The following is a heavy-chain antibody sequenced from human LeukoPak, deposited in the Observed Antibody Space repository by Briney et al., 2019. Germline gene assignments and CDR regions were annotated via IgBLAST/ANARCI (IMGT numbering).Heavy chain of an antibody. J-gene: IGHJ3*02. V-gene: IGHV3-23*01. Sequence: QPGGSLRLSCVTSGFSFSTYDMSWVRQAPGKGLEWVSGITANTRGSITYYADSVKGRFTISRDNSKNTLYLQMNSLRAEDTAVYYCASGYYYDSSGFQSHAFDIWGQGTMVTVSS. CDR1: GFSFSTYD. CDR3: ASGYYYDSSGFQSHAFDI. D-gene: IGHD3-22*01. CDR2: ITANTRGSIT.